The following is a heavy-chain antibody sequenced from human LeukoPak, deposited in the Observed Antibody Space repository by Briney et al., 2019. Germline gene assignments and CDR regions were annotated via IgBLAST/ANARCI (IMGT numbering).Heavy chain of an antibody. CDR2: MYLSGTT. Sequence: SETLSLTCTVSGDSINSLDLWSWVRQPPGKGLEWIGEMYLSGTTHSNPSVKSRVTISIDKSKNQFFLNLSSVTAADTAVYYCAALVGRYSSGLYYYYFDYWGQGTLVTVSS. D-gene: IGHD3-22*01. CDR3: AALVGRYSSGLYYYYFDY. V-gene: IGHV4-4*02. CDR1: GDSINSLDL. J-gene: IGHJ4*02.